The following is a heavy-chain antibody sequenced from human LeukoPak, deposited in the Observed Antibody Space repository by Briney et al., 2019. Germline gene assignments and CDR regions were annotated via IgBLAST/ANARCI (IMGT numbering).Heavy chain of an antibody. CDR3: ARNVPHYGDYSAANYYYYGMDV. V-gene: IGHV3-21*01. CDR2: ISSSSSFR. Sequence: GGFLRLSCAGSGFTFSSHSINWVRQAPGKGLEWVSSISSSSSFRYYADSVRGRFTISRDNAKNPVYLQMNSLRAEDTAVYYCARNVPHYGDYSAANYYYYGMDVWGQGTTVTVSS. D-gene: IGHD4-17*01. J-gene: IGHJ6*02. CDR1: GFTFSSHS.